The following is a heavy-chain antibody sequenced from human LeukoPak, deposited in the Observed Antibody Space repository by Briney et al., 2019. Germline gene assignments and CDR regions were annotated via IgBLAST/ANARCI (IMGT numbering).Heavy chain of an antibody. CDR2: IYYSATT. CDR1: GGSISSSSYY. V-gene: IGHV4-39*07. CDR3: ARESRGYSYGLYFNY. J-gene: IGHJ4*02. Sequence: SETLSLTCTVSGGSISSSSYYWGCLRPPPGKGLEWIGSIYYSATTYYNPSLKSRVTISVDTSKNQFSLKLSSVTAADTAVYYCARESRGYSYGLYFNYWGQGTLVTVSS. D-gene: IGHD5-18*01.